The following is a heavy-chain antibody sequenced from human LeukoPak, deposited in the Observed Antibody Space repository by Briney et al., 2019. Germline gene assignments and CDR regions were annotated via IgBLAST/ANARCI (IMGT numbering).Heavy chain of an antibody. D-gene: IGHD5-24*01. CDR2: IYSSGST. CDR3: ARGWLQLPY. CDR1: GGSISSYY. Sequence: SETLSLTCSVFGGSISSYYWSWIRQPAGKGLEWIGRIYSSGSTNYNPSLKSRVTTSADTSKNQFSLKLSSVTAADTAVYYCARGWLQLPYWGQGTLVTVSS. V-gene: IGHV4-4*07. J-gene: IGHJ4*02.